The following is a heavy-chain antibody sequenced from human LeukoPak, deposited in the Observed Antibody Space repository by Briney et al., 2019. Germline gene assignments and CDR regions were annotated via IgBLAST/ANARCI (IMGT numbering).Heavy chain of an antibody. Sequence: SETLSLTCGVSAASISNYYWSWIRQAPGKRLEWIGYISTSGSTNYNPSLKSRVSISLDTSKNRFSLNLNFVTAADTAVYYCASPRSGYRYTFDYWGQGALVTVSS. D-gene: IGHD3-22*01. CDR1: AASISNYY. V-gene: IGHV4-4*09. CDR3: ASPRSGYRYTFDY. J-gene: IGHJ4*02. CDR2: ISTSGST.